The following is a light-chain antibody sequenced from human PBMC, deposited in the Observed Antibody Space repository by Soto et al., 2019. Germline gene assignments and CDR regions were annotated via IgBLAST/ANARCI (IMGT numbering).Light chain of an antibody. Sequence: DIQMTQSPSTLSASVGDRVTITCRASQSISSWLAWYQQKPGKAPKLLIYDVSSLESGVPSRFSGSGSGTEFTLTISSLQPDDFATYYCQQYNSYRTWTFGQGTKVDIK. CDR3: QQYNSYRTWT. V-gene: IGKV1-5*01. J-gene: IGKJ1*01. CDR2: DVS. CDR1: QSISSW.